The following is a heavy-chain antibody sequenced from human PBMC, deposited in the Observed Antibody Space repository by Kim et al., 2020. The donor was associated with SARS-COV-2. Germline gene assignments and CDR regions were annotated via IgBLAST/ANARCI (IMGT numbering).Heavy chain of an antibody. Sequence: GGSLRLSCAASGFTFSRYWMHWVRQSPGKGLVWVSRINSDGSSTSYADSVKGRFTISRDNAKNTLYLQMNSLRAEDTAVYYCARWGIHTPGYYYYGMDVWGQGTTVTVSS. V-gene: IGHV3-74*01. J-gene: IGHJ6*02. D-gene: IGHD1-26*01. CDR1: GFTFSRYW. CDR3: ARWGIHTPGYYYYGMDV. CDR2: INSDGSST.